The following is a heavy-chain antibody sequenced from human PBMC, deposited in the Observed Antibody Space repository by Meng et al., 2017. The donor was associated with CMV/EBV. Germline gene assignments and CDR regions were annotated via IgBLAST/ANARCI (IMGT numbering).Heavy chain of an antibody. D-gene: IGHD6-13*01. CDR3: AKDADSSSWYMYYGMDV. CDR1: GFTFDDYA. J-gene: IGHJ6*02. CDR2: ISWNSGSI. V-gene: IGHV3-9*01. Sequence: GGSLRLSCAASGFTFDDYAMHWVRQAPGKGLEWVSGISWNSGSIGYADSVKGRFTISRDNAKNSLYLQMNSLGAEDTALYYCAKDADSSSWYMYYGMDVWGQGTTVTVSS.